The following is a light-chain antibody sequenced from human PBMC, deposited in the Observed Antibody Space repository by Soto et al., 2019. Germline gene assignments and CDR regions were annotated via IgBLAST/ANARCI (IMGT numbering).Light chain of an antibody. CDR2: DVS. CDR3: NSFTTSSTLV. CDR1: SSDVGAYNY. Sequence: QSVLTQPASVSGSPGQSITISCTGTSSDVGAYNYVSWYQHHPGKAPKLMIYDVSNRPSGVSNRLSGSKSGNTASLTISGLQAEDEADYYCNSFTTSSTLVFGGGTKRTVL. J-gene: IGLJ2*01. V-gene: IGLV2-14*03.